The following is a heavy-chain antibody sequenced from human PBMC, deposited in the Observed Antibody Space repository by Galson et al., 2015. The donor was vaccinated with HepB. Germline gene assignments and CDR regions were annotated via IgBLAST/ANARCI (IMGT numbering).Heavy chain of an antibody. CDR3: ARDPSGSYWGGWFDL. CDR1: GDSVSSNSAA. D-gene: IGHD1-26*01. V-gene: IGHV6-1*01. Sequence: CAISGDSVSSNSAAWNWIRQSPSRGLEWLGRTCYRSKWCNDYAESVKSRMTIKPDTSKNEFSLQLNSVTPEDTAVYYCARDPSGSYWGGWFDLWGQGIPVTVSS. CDR2: TCYRSKWCN. J-gene: IGHJ5*02.